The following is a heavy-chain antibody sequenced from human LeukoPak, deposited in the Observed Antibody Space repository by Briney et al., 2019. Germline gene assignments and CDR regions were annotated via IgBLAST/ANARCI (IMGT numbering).Heavy chain of an antibody. D-gene: IGHD3-16*01. J-gene: IGHJ4*02. CDR2: IKPDGSER. CDR3: VSGGSFDY. V-gene: IGHV3-7*03. Sequence: GGSLRLSCAASGFTFRSHGMHWVRQAPGKGLECVANIKPDGSERYYVDSMKGRFIISRDNAKNSLYLQMNSLRVEDTAVYYCVSGGSFDYWGPGTLVTVS. CDR1: GFTFRSHG.